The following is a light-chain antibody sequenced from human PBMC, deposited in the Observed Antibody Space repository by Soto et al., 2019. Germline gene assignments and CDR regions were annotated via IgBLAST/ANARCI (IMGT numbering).Light chain of an antibody. CDR2: GAS. CDR3: QHYGSSPLT. Sequence: EIVMTQSPATLSVSPGGRATLSCRASQSISDTLAWYQQKPGQAPRILIHGASTRATGIPDRFSGSGSGTDFTLTISRVEPEDFAVFYCQHYGSSPLTFGGGTKVDIK. CDR1: QSISDT. V-gene: IGKV3D-15*01. J-gene: IGKJ4*01.